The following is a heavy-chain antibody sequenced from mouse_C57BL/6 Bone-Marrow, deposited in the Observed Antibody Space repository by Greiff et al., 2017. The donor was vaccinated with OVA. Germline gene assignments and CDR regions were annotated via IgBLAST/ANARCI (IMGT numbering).Heavy chain of an antibody. CDR3: ARPYYYGSSYPY. Sequence: QVQLQQSGAELARPGASVKMSCKASGYTFTSYTMHWVKQRPGQGLEWIGYINHSSGYTKYNQKFKDKATLTADKSSSTAYMQLSSLTSDDSAVYYCARPYYYGSSYPYWGQGTTLTVSS. V-gene: IGHV1-4*01. CDR2: INHSSGYT. D-gene: IGHD1-1*01. J-gene: IGHJ2*01. CDR1: GYTFTSYT.